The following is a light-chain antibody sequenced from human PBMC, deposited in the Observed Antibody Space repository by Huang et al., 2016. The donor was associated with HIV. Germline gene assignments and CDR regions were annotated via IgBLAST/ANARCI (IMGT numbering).Light chain of an antibody. V-gene: IGKV3-11*01. CDR2: DAS. J-gene: IGKJ5*01. Sequence: GVRATLSCRASLSVSNYLAWYQQKPGQAPRLLIYDASNRATGIPARCSGSGSGTDFTLTISSLDPEDFAIYYCQHRGNFGQGTRLEIK. CDR1: LSVSNY. CDR3: QHRGN.